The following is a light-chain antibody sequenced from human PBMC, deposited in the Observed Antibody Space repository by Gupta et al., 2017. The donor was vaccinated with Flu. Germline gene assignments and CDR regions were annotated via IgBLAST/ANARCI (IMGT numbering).Light chain of an antibody. J-gene: IGLJ3*02. CDR3: GSWDIDLPVAM. CDR2: EDN. V-gene: IGLV1-51*01. Sequence: QLPGTAPRLLIYEDNKRPSGIPDRFSASKSGTSATLAIAGLQTGDEADYYCGSWDIDLPVAMFGGGTKLTVL.